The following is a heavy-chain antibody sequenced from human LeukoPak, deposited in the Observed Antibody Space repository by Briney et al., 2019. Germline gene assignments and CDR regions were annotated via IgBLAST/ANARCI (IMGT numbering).Heavy chain of an antibody. J-gene: IGHJ5*02. CDR1: GGTLGIYG. CDR2: IIPMYRTP. CDR3: ARGATGTTFYHWLDP. D-gene: IGHD1-7*01. Sequence: SVKLSCTASGGTLGIYGMSWVRQTPGQGLEWMGGIIPMYRTPTYAERFEGRVTISTDDSTSTVYMELSSLRSEDTAVYYCARGATGTTFYHWLDPWGQGTLVTVSS. V-gene: IGHV1-69*05.